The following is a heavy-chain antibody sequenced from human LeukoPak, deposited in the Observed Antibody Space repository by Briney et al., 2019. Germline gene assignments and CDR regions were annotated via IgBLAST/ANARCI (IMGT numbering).Heavy chain of an antibody. V-gene: IGHV1-2*02. Sequence: ASVKVSCKASGYTFTGYYMHWVRQAPGQGLEWMGWINPNSGGTNYAQKFQGRVTMTTDTSTSTAYMELRSLRSDDTAVYYCARDLAGYCSSTSCYTGPSYYYYGMDVWGQGTTVTVSS. J-gene: IGHJ6*02. CDR1: GYTFTGYY. CDR3: ARDLAGYCSSTSCYTGPSYYYYGMDV. D-gene: IGHD2-2*02. CDR2: INPNSGGT.